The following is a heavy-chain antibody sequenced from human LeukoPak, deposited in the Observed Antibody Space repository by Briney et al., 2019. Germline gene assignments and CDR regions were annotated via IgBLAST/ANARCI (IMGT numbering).Heavy chain of an antibody. CDR3: AKEACSSTSCYDLDY. CDR1: GFTFSSYS. CDR2: ISSSSSTI. Sequence: GGSLRLSCAASGFTFSSYSMNWVRQAPGKGLEWVSYISSSSSTIYYADSVKGRFTISRDNSKNTLYLQMNSLRAEDTAVYYCAKEACSSTSCYDLDYWGQGTLVTVSS. J-gene: IGHJ4*02. V-gene: IGHV3-48*01. D-gene: IGHD2-2*01.